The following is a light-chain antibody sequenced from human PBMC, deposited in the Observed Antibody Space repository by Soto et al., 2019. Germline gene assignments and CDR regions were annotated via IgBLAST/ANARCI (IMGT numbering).Light chain of an antibody. CDR1: SSDVGSYNR. J-gene: IGLJ1*01. Sequence: QSALTQPPSVSGSPGHSVAISCTGTSSDVGSYNRVSWYQQPPGSAPKLMIYDVSNRPSGVPDRFSGCKSGNAASLTISGLQAEDEADYYCSSYTSSNTYVFGTGTKVTVL. V-gene: IGLV2-18*02. CDR2: DVS. CDR3: SSYTSSNTYV.